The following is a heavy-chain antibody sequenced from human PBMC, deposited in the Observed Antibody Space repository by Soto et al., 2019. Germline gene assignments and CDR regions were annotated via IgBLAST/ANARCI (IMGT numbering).Heavy chain of an antibody. V-gene: IGHV3-23*01. J-gene: IGHJ6*02. CDR3: ANVDWNYGKDA. D-gene: IGHD1-1*01. CDR2: INGFGDRT. Sequence: EVQLLESGGGLVQPGGSLRLSCAASGLTFRSYAMSWVRQAPGKGLEWVSGINGFGDRTNYADSVKGRFTISRDNSKNTLYLQMNSLRVEDTAIYYCANVDWNYGKDAWGQGTTVTVS. CDR1: GLTFRSYA.